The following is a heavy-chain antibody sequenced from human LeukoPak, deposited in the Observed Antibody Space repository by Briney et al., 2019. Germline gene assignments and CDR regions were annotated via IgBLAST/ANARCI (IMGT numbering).Heavy chain of an antibody. V-gene: IGHV3-23*01. D-gene: IGHD6-19*01. CDR2: ISGSGGTT. CDR3: AKVGGSSAWYELDY. J-gene: IGHJ4*02. CDR1: GFTFSSYA. Sequence: PGGSLRLSCAASGFTFSSYAMSWVRQAPGKGLEWVSGISGSGGTTFYADSVKDRFTISRDNFKNTLYLQMNSLRAEDTAIYYCAKVGGSSAWYELDYWGQGTLVTVSS.